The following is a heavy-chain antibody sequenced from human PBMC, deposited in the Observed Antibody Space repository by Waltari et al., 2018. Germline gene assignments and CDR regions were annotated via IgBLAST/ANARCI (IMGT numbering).Heavy chain of an antibody. V-gene: IGHV4-39*01. CDR1: GGSISSSSYY. CDR2: IYYRWSP. Sequence: QLQLQESGPGLVKPSETLSLTCTVSGGSISSSSYYWGWIRQPPGKGLEWIGSIYYRWSPYYNPSLKSRVTISVDTSKNQFSLKLSSVTAADTAVYYCAITLEFGEFDYWGQGTLVTVSS. D-gene: IGHD3-10*01. CDR3: AITLEFGEFDY. J-gene: IGHJ4*02.